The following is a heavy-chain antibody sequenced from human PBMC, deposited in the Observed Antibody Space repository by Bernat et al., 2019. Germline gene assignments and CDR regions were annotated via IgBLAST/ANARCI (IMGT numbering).Heavy chain of an antibody. V-gene: IGHV3-48*02. CDR1: GFTFSSYS. J-gene: IGHJ4*02. D-gene: IGHD3-3*01. CDR3: AKGLRFLEWFPWGGDY. CDR2: ISSSSSTI. Sequence: EVQLVESGGGLVQPGGSLRLSCAASGFTFSSYSMNWVRQAPGKGLEWVSYISSSSSTIYYADSVKGRFTISGDNAKNSLYLQMNSLRDEDTAVYYCAKGLRFLEWFPWGGDYWGQGTLVTVSS.